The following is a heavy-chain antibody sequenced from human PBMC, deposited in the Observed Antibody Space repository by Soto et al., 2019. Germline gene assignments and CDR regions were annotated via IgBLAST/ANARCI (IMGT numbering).Heavy chain of an antibody. CDR1: GYTFTSYY. D-gene: IGHD3-22*01. V-gene: IGHV1-46*01. CDR2: INPSGGST. J-gene: IGHJ4*02. Sequence: ASVKVSCKASGYTFTSYYMHWVRQAPGQGLEWMGIINPSGGSTSYAQKFQGRVTMTRDTSTSTVYMELSSLRSEDTAVYYCARSGDSSAYYYRDYYFDYWGQGTLVTVYS. CDR3: ARSGDSSAYYYRDYYFDY.